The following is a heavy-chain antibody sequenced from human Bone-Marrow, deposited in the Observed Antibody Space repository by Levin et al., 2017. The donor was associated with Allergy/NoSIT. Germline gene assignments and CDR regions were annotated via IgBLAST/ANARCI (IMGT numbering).Heavy chain of an antibody. CDR3: ASSEEGQWLVNTRY. Sequence: ASVKVSCKASGYTFTSYAMNWVRQAPGQGLEWMGWINTNTGNPTYAQGFTGRFVFSLDTSVSTAYLQISSLKAEDTAVYYCASSEEGQWLVNTRYWGQGTLVTVSS. V-gene: IGHV7-4-1*02. CDR2: INTNTGNP. CDR1: GYTFTSYA. J-gene: IGHJ4*02. D-gene: IGHD6-19*01.